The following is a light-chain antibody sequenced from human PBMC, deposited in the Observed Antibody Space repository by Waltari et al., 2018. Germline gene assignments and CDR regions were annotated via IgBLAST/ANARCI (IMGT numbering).Light chain of an antibody. CDR2: SNN. CDR1: SSNIGSNT. CDR3: AAWDDSLNGHVV. Sequence: QSVLTQPPSASGTPGQRVTISCSGRSSNIGSNTVNWYQQLPGTAPQLLIYSNNQRPAGFPDRCSGSKSGTSASLAISGLQSEDEADYYCAAWDDSLNGHVVFGGGTKLTVL. V-gene: IGLV1-44*01. J-gene: IGLJ2*01.